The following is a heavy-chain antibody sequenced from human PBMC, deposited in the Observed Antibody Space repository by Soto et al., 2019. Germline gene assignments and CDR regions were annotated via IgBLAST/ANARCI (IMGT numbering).Heavy chain of an antibody. CDR2: IWYDGSNK. Sequence: PGGSLRLSCAASGFTFSSYGMHWVRQAPGKGLEWVAVIWYDGSNKYYADSVKGRFTISRDNSKNTLYLQMNSLRAEDTAVYYCARAVTTPNNYFDYWGQGTLVTVSS. CDR3: ARAVTTPNNYFDY. D-gene: IGHD4-4*01. CDR1: GFTFSSYG. J-gene: IGHJ4*02. V-gene: IGHV3-33*01.